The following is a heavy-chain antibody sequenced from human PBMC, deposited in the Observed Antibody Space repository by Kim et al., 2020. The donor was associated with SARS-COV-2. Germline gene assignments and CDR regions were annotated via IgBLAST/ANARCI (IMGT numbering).Heavy chain of an antibody. CDR3: ARAPDPYYYDSSGYYGTYYFDY. Sequence: ASVKVSCKASGYTFTSYAMNWVRQAPGQGLEWMGWINTNTGNPTYAQGFTGRFVFSLDTSVSTAYLQISSLKAEDTAVYYCARAPDPYYYDSSGYYGTYYFDYWGQGTLVTVSS. D-gene: IGHD3-22*01. V-gene: IGHV7-4-1*02. CDR2: INTNTGNP. J-gene: IGHJ4*02. CDR1: GYTFTSYA.